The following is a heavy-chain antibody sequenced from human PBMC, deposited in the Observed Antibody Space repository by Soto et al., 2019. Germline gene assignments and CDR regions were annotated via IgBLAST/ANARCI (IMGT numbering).Heavy chain of an antibody. D-gene: IGHD1-26*01. CDR1: EFTFSSYA. V-gene: IGHV3-23*01. J-gene: IGHJ4*02. CDR3: AKCPALGPVSGFDY. Sequence: EVQLLESGGGLVQPGGSLRLSCAASEFTFSSYAMSWVRQAPGKGLEWVSAISGSGGSTYYADSVKGRFTISRDNSKNTLYLQMNSLRAEDMAVYYCAKCPALGPVSGFDYWGQGTLVTVSS. CDR2: ISGSGGST.